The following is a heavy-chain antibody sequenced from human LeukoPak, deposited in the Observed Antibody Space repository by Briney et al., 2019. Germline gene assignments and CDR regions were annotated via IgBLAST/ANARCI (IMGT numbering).Heavy chain of an antibody. CDR3: AREIVVIRSGPYDY. V-gene: IGHV3-30*04. CDR2: ISYDGSNK. Sequence: PGGSLRLSCAASGFTFSSYAMHWVRQAPGKGLEWVAVISYDGSNKYYADSVKGRFTISRDNSKNTLYLQMNSLRAEDTAVYYCAREIVVIRSGPYDYWGQGTLVTVSS. J-gene: IGHJ4*02. CDR1: GFTFSSYA. D-gene: IGHD3-22*01.